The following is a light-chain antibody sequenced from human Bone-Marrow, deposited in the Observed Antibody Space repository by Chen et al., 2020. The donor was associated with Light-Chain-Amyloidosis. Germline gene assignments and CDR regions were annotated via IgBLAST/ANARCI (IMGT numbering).Light chain of an antibody. J-gene: IGKJ4*01. V-gene: IGKV3-20*01. Sequence: EIVLTQSPGTLSLSPGEGANLSCRASQTISSNYLTWYQQKFGQAPRLLIYGSSSRATGIPDRFTGSGSGTDCTLTINRLEPEDFAMYYCQQYGTSPLTFGGGTKVEIK. CDR1: QTISSNY. CDR3: QQYGTSPLT. CDR2: GSS.